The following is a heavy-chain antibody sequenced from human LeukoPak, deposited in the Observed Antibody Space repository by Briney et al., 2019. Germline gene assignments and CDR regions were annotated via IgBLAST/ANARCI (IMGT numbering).Heavy chain of an antibody. CDR3: ATFSIVVLSPYDAFDI. CDR2: VYSGDST. D-gene: IGHD2-8*01. Sequence: GGSLRLSCAASGFTVSSNYMSWVRQAPGKGLEWVSIVYSGDSTYYADSVKGRFTISRDNSKNTLYLQMNSLRAEDTAVYFCATFSIVVLSPYDAFDIWGQGQWSPSLQ. CDR1: GFTVSSNY. V-gene: IGHV3-53*01. J-gene: IGHJ3*02.